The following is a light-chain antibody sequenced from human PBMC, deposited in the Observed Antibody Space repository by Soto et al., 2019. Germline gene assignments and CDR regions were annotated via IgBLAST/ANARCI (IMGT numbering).Light chain of an antibody. CDR2: YDS. CDR3: QVWDSSSDHVV. J-gene: IGLJ2*01. Sequence: YELTQPPSVSVAPGQTARITCGGNNIGIKSVHWYQQKPGQAPVLVIYYDSDRPSGIPERLSGSNSGNTATLTISRVEAGDEADYYCQVWDSSSDHVVFGGGTKLTVL. CDR1: NIGIKS. V-gene: IGLV3-21*04.